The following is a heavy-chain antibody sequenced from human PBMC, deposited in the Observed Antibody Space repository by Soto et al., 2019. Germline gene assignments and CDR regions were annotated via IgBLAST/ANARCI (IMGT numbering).Heavy chain of an antibody. V-gene: IGHV2-5*01. CDR2: IYWNDYS. J-gene: IGHJ4*02. D-gene: IGHD4-17*01. CDR1: GFSLSTSGVA. Sequence: QITLQESGPTLVKPTQTLTLTCIFSGFSLSTSGVAVGWIRQPPGRALEWLALIYWNDYSHYITSLKSRRTITKDTSTSQVVLTMTNRDPVDTATYYRAHLDSGDYDRLQSFDYWGQGTLVTVSS. CDR3: AHLDSGDYDRLQSFDY.